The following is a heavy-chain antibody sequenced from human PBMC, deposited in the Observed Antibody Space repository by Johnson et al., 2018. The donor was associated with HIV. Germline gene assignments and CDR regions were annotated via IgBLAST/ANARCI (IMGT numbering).Heavy chain of an antibody. CDR1: GFTFSNYG. CDR3: AREGWETTMIQGAFDI. Sequence: QVQLVESGGGVVQPGGSLRLSCVASGFTFSNYGMHWVRQAPGKGLEWVAFIRYDGSNKYYADSVKGRFTISRDNSKNTLHLQMNSLRVEDTAIYYCAREGWETTMIQGAFDIWGQGTMVTVSS. D-gene: IGHD3-10*01. J-gene: IGHJ3*02. V-gene: IGHV3-33*01. CDR2: IRYDGSNK.